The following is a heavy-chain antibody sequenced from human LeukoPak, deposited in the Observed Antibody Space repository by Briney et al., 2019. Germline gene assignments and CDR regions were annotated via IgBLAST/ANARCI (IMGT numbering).Heavy chain of an antibody. D-gene: IGHD1/OR15-1a*01. CDR2: IYPGDSYT. CDR1: GYSITSYW. V-gene: IGHV5-51*01. J-gene: IGHJ4*02. Sequence: GESLKISCNGSGYSITSYWIGWVRQVPGKGLEGMGIIYPGDSYTRYSPSFQGQVTISADKSISTAYLQWSSLKASDTAMYYCARRAGTTFDYWGQGTLVTLSS. CDR3: ARRAGTTFDY.